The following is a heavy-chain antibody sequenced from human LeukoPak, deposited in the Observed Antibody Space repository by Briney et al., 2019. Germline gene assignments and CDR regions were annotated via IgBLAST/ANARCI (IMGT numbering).Heavy chain of an antibody. V-gene: IGHV1-46*01. CDR2: INPSGGTT. D-gene: IGHD2-15*01. J-gene: IGHJ4*02. CDR3: ARGDCSGGSCYSGVDY. CDR1: GYTFTGYY. Sequence: ASVKVSCKASGYTFTGYYMHWVRQAPGQGLEWMGIINPSGGTTNYAQKFRGRVTMTRDTSISTAYMELSRLRSDDTAVYYCARGDCSGGSCYSGVDYWGQGTLVTVSS.